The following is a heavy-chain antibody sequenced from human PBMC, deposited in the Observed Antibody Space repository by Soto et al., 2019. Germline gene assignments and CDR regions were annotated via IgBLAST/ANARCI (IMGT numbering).Heavy chain of an antibody. CDR2: IYTSGST. CDR3: ASGRYCSGGSCYYYYGMEV. V-gene: IGHV4-4*07. Sequence: SETLSLTCTVSGGTISSYYWSWIRQPAGKGLEWIGRIYTSGSTNYNPSLKSRVTMSIDTSKNQLSLRLSSVTAADTAVYYCASGRYCSGGSCYYYYGMEVWGQGTTVTVSS. CDR1: GGTISSYY. D-gene: IGHD2-15*01. J-gene: IGHJ6*02.